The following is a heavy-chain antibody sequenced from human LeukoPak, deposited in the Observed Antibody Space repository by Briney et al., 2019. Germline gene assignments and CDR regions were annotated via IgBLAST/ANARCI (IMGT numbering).Heavy chain of an antibody. Sequence: GGSLRLCCAASGFTFSSYGMHWVRQAPGKGLEWVAIMSYDGSYKYYADSMKGRFTISRDNSKNTLYLQMNSLRAEDTAVYFCAKGYSGNYFLHDAFDIWGQGTMVTVSS. CDR3: AKGYSGNYFLHDAFDI. V-gene: IGHV3-30*18. CDR1: GFTFSSYG. CDR2: MSYDGSYK. D-gene: IGHD1-26*01. J-gene: IGHJ3*02.